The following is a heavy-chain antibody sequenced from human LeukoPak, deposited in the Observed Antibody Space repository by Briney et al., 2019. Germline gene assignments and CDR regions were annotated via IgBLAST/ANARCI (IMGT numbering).Heavy chain of an antibody. D-gene: IGHD1-7*01. CDR2: ITGSGGIT. CDR3: VSYNWNFLKDY. Sequence: GGSLRLSCAASGFTFSSFGMTWVRQAPGKGLEWVSTITGSGGITYYADSVKGRFTISRDNSKNTLYLQVNSLRVEDTAVYYCVSYNWNFLKDYWGQGTLVTVSS. J-gene: IGHJ4*02. V-gene: IGHV3-23*01. CDR1: GFTFSSFG.